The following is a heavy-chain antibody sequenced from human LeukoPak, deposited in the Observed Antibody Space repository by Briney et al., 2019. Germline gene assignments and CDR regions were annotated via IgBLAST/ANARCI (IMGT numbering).Heavy chain of an antibody. CDR3: ASANYYGSGKKDLDY. V-gene: IGHV1-8*01. CDR2: MNPNSGNT. Sequence: GASVKVSCKASGYTFTTYDINWVRQATGQGLEWMGWMNPNSGNTGYAQKFQGRVTMTRNTSMSTAYMELNSLRSEDTAVYYCASANYYGSGKKDLDYWGQGTLVTVSS. CDR1: GYTFTTYD. D-gene: IGHD3-10*01. J-gene: IGHJ4*02.